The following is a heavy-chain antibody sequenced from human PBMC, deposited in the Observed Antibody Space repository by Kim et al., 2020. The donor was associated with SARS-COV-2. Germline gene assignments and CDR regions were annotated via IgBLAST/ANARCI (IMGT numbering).Heavy chain of an antibody. J-gene: IGHJ6*02. CDR2: IYYSGST. D-gene: IGHD6-13*01. Sequence: SETLSLTCTVSGGSISSSSYYWGWIRQPPGKGLEWIGSIYYSGSTYYNPSLKSRVTISVDTSKNQFSLKLSSVTAADTAVYYCARSPYGSWYPYYYGMDVWGQGTTVTVSS. V-gene: IGHV4-39*01. CDR3: ARSPYGSWYPYYYGMDV. CDR1: GGSISSSSYY.